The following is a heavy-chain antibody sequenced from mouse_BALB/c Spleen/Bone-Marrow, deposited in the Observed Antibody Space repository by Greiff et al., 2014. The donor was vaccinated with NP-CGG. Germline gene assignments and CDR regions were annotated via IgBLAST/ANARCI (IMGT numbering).Heavy chain of an antibody. CDR3: ARRVYGNYWYFDV. J-gene: IGHJ1*01. V-gene: IGHV1-80*01. CDR2: IYPGDGDT. D-gene: IGHD2-1*01. CDR1: GYAFSSYW. Sequence: QVQLQQSGAELVRPGSSVKISCKASGYAFSSYWMNWVKQRPGQGLEWIGQIYPGDGDTNYNGKFKGKATLTADKSSSTAYMLLSSLTSEDSAVYFCARRVYGNYWYFDVWGAGTTVTVSS.